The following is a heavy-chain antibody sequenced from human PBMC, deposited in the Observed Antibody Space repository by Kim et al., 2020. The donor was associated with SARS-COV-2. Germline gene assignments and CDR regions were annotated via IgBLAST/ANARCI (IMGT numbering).Heavy chain of an antibody. Sequence: GGSLRLSCVVSGFTFSSYGMSWVRQAPGKGLEWVANIKQDGSEKNYVDSVKGRFTISRDNSRKSMYLQMNSLRGDDTAIYYCAREVDAFDIWGQGTKVTVST. CDR2: IKQDGSEK. CDR3: AREVDAFDI. V-gene: IGHV3-7*03. J-gene: IGHJ3*02. CDR1: GFTFSSYG.